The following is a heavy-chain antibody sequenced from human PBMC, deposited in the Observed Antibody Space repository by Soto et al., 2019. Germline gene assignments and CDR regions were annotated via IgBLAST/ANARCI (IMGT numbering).Heavy chain of an antibody. CDR1: GFTFSSYG. Sequence: GGSLRLSCAASGFTFSSYGMHWVRQAPGKGLEWVAVIWYDGSNKYYADSVKGRFTISRDNSKNTLYLQMNSLRAEDTAVYYCARDLLEGDRFFRTDYWGQGTLVTVSS. CDR2: IWYDGSNK. V-gene: IGHV3-33*01. J-gene: IGHJ4*02. D-gene: IGHD3-16*01. CDR3: ARDLLEGDRFFRTDY.